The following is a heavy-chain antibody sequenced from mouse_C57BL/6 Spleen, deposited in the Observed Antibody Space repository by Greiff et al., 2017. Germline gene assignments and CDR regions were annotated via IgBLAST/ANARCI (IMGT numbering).Heavy chain of an antibody. J-gene: IGHJ3*01. CDR2: ILPGSGST. V-gene: IGHV1-9*01. D-gene: IGHD1-1*01. CDR1: GYTFTGYW. Sequence: VQLQQSGAELMKPGASVKLSCKATGYTFTGYWIEWVKQRPGHGLEWIGEILPGSGSTNYTEKFKGKATFTADTSSNTAYMQLSSLTTEDSAISYCARDYGSSYGFAYWGQGTLVTVSA. CDR3: ARDYGSSYGFAY.